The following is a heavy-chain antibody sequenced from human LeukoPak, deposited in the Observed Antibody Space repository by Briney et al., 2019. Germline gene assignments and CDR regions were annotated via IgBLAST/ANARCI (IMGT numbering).Heavy chain of an antibody. CDR3: ARVTSRRWFGAFDY. CDR1: GFTFSSYA. J-gene: IGHJ4*02. Sequence: GGSLRLSCAASGFTFSSYAMHWVRQAPGKGLEYVSAIGSNGGSTYYANSVKGRFTISRDNSKNTLYLQMGSLRAEDMAVYYCARVTSRRWFGAFDYWGQGTLVTVSS. CDR2: IGSNGGST. V-gene: IGHV3-64*01. D-gene: IGHD3-10*01.